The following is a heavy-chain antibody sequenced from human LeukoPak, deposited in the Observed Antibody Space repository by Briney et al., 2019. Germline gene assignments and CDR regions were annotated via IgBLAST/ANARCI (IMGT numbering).Heavy chain of an antibody. CDR3: ARAGGYLLYFDS. CDR1: GGSISSYY. Sequence: SETLSLTCTVSGGSISSYYWNWIRQPPGKGLEWIGYIYYGGSTNYNPPLKSRVTISVDTSKNEFSLKLNSVTAADTAVYYCARAGGYLLYFDSWGQGTLATVSS. J-gene: IGHJ4*02. V-gene: IGHV4-59*08. CDR2: IYYGGST. D-gene: IGHD5-12*01.